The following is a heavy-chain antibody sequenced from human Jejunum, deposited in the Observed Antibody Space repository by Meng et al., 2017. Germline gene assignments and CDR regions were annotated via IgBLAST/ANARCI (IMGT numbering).Heavy chain of an antibody. CDR3: ARTPLYSGSYYFDP. D-gene: IGHD1-26*01. J-gene: IGHJ4*02. CDR1: GDSVSSDNYY. V-gene: IGHV4-61*03. CDR2: VYYSGHT. Sequence: QVQLQESGPGLVRPSETLSLTCTVSGDSVSSDNYYWSWIRQPPGKGLEWIGYVYYSGHTDCNPSLKSQLSISIDTSKNHFSLKLSSVTAADTAVYYCARTPLYSGSYYFDPWGQGALVTVSS.